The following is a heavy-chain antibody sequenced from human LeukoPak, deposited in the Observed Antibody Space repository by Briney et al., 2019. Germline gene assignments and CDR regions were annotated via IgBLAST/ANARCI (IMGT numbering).Heavy chain of an antibody. D-gene: IGHD6-13*01. CDR3: AREGRYSSSWYEEVDY. V-gene: IGHV3-30*04. Sequence: GRSLRLSCAASGFTFSSYAMHWVRQAPGMGLEWVALMSYDVITKYYADSVKGRFTISRDNSKNTLYLQMNSLRVEDTAVYYCAREGRYSSSWYEEVDYWGQGTPVTVSS. CDR2: MSYDVITK. CDR1: GFTFSSYA. J-gene: IGHJ4*02.